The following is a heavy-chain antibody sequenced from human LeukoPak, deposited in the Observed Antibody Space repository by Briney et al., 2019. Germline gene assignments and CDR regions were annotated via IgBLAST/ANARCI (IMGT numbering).Heavy chain of an antibody. D-gene: IGHD1-1*01. CDR1: GGPIGSFY. CDR3: ARSNWNDAYY. J-gene: IGHJ4*02. CDR2: IYYDGST. V-gene: IGHV4-59*01. Sequence: SETLSLTCTVSGGPIGSFYWSWIRQPPRKGLEWIGYIYYDGSTKYNPSLKSRVTISVDTSKNQFSLKLSSVTAADTAVYYCARSNWNDAYYWGQGTLVTVSS.